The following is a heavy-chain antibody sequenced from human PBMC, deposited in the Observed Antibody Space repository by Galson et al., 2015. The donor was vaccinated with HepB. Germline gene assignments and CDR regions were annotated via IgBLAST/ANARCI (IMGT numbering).Heavy chain of an antibody. CDR2: ISSSSSYT. CDR1: GFTFSDYY. CDR3: ARGPVAAVADTYYYYGMDV. Sequence: SLRLSCAASGFTFSDYYMSWIRQAPGKGLEWVSYISSSSSYTNYADSVKGRFTISRDNAKNSLYLQMNSLRAEDTAVYYCARGPVAAVADTYYYYGMDVWGQGTTVTVSS. V-gene: IGHV3-11*06. J-gene: IGHJ6*02. D-gene: IGHD6-19*01.